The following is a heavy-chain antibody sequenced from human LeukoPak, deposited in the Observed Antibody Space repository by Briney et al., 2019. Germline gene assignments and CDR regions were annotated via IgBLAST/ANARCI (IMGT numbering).Heavy chain of an antibody. D-gene: IGHD2-15*01. Sequence: SETLSLTCAVYGGSFSGYYWSWIRQPPGKGLEWIGEINHSGSTNYNPSLKSRVTISVDTSKNQFSLKLSSVTAADTAVYYCARAGPPGLSLNLGYCSGGSCYSFSRWFDPWDQGTLVTVSS. J-gene: IGHJ5*02. V-gene: IGHV4-34*01. CDR1: GGSFSGYY. CDR3: ARAGPPGLSLNLGYCSGGSCYSFSRWFDP. CDR2: INHSGST.